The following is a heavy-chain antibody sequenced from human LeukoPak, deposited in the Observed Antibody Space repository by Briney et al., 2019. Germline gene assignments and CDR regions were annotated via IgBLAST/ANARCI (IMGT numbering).Heavy chain of an antibody. D-gene: IGHD3-10*01. Sequence: SETLSRTCTVSGYSISSGYYWGWIRQPPGKGLEWIGRIYHSGSTYYNPSLKSRVTISVDTSKNQFSLKLSSVTAADTAVYYCARDNGHVQPWPSGWFDPWGQGTLVTVSS. CDR1: GYSISSGYY. CDR3: ARDNGHVQPWPSGWFDP. CDR2: IYHSGST. V-gene: IGHV4-38-2*02. J-gene: IGHJ5*02.